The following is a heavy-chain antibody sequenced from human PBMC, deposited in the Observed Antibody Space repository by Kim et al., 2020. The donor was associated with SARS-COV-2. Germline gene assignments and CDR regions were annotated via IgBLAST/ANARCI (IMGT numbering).Heavy chain of an antibody. J-gene: IGHJ4*02. V-gene: IGHV3-9*01. Sequence: GVSLRLSCVTSGFTFDDYAMHWVRQVPGKGLEWVSSISWDSSRIAYADSVKGRFIVSRDNTRNSLYLQMSSLRAGDTALYYCAKDSAMNSVYFFDYWGRGTLVTVSS. CDR2: ISWDSSRI. CDR1: GFTFDDYA. CDR3: AKDSAMNSVYFFDY.